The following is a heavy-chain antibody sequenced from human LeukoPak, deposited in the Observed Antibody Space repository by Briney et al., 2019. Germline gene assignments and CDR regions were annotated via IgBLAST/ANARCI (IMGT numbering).Heavy chain of an antibody. D-gene: IGHD3-3*01. Sequence: SQTLSLTCTVSGGSISSGSYYWSWIRQPAGKGLEWIGRIYTSGSTNYNPSLKSRVTISVDTSKNQFSLMLSSVTAADTAVYYCARGAYDFWSGYYTRAFDCWGQGTLVTVSS. CDR3: ARGAYDFWSGYYTRAFDC. V-gene: IGHV4-61*02. CDR1: GGSISSGSYY. CDR2: IYTSGST. J-gene: IGHJ4*02.